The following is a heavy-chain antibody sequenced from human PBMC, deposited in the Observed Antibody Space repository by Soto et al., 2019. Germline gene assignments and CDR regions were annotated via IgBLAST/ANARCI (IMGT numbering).Heavy chain of an antibody. J-gene: IGHJ4*02. CDR3: ASYSSGLDY. Sequence: QVQLVQSGAEVKKPGSSVKVSCKAYGGTFSSYAISWVRQAPGQGLEWMGGIIPIFGTANYAQKFQGRVTITADESTSTSYMELSSLKSEDTAMYYCASYSSGLDYWGQGTLVTVSS. V-gene: IGHV1-69*01. CDR2: IIPIFGTA. D-gene: IGHD6-19*01. CDR1: GGTFSSYA.